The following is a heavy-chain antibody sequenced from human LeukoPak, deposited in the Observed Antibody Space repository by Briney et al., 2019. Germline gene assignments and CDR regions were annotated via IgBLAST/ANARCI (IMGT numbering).Heavy chain of an antibody. CDR1: GGSISSSSYY. CDR3: ARAEGYCSGGSCYPDY. V-gene: IGHV4-39*07. J-gene: IGHJ4*02. CDR2: IYYSGST. Sequence: SETLSLTCTVSGGSISSSSYYWGWIRQPPGKGLEWIGSIYYSGSTYYNPSLKSRVTISVDTSKNQFSLKLSSVTAADTAVYYCARAEGYCSGGSCYPDYWGQGTLATVSS. D-gene: IGHD2-15*01.